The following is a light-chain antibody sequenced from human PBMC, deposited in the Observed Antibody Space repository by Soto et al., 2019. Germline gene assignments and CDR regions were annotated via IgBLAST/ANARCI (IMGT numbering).Light chain of an antibody. Sequence: EIVLTQSPGTLSLSPGERATLSCRASQSVSNNYLAWYQQKPGQAPRLLIYGASTRATGIPARFSGSGSGTEFTLTISSLKSEKCAVYGKSEQNTWPTMPFAEGAKLEIK. V-gene: IGKV3-15*01. CDR1: QSVSNN. J-gene: IGKJ5*01. CDR2: GAS. CDR3: SEQNTWPTMP.